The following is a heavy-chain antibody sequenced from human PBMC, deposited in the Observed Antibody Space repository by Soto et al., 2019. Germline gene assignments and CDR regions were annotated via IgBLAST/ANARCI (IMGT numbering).Heavy chain of an antibody. Sequence: QVHLVQSGAEVKQPGASVKVSCKASGYTFSVYHMHWVRQAPGQGLEWMGWVHPNSGGTNYAQSFEGRVTMTRDTSINTAYMELSRLTSDDTAVYYCAKELQRGMDVLGQGTTVTVSS. J-gene: IGHJ6*02. D-gene: IGHD4-4*01. V-gene: IGHV1-2*02. CDR3: AKELQRGMDV. CDR1: GYTFSVYH. CDR2: VHPNSGGT.